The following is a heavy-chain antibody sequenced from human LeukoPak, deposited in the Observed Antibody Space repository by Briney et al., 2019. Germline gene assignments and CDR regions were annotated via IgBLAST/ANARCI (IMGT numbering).Heavy chain of an antibody. Sequence: SETLSLTCTVPGGFIISRYYWSWVRQPPGKGLEWIGNIYYSGSTKYNPSLKSRVVISIDTSKNQFSLKLTSVTAADTAVYYCAIEEPLSSTTWPWFDPWGQGTLVTVSS. CDR1: GGFIISRYY. J-gene: IGHJ5*02. D-gene: IGHD2-2*01. CDR3: AIEEPLSSTTWPWFDP. V-gene: IGHV4-59*01. CDR2: IYYSGST.